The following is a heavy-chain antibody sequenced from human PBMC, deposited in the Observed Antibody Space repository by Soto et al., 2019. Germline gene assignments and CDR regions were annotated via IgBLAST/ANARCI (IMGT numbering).Heavy chain of an antibody. CDR3: ARSIAAAGLFDY. Sequence: SQTLSVTGAITGDRVAGNRAARNLTSQSPLRRLEWLGRTYYRSKWYNDYAVSVKSRITINPDTSKNQFSLQLNSVTPEDTAVYYCARSIAAAGLFDYWGQGTLVTVSS. J-gene: IGHJ4*02. D-gene: IGHD6-13*01. V-gene: IGHV6-1*01. CDR1: GDRVAGNRAA. CDR2: TYYRSKWYN.